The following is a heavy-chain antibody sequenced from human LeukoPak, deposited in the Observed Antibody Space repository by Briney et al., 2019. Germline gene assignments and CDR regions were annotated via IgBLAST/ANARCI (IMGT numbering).Heavy chain of an antibody. Sequence: ASVKVSCKASGYTFTSYDINWVRQATGQGLEWMGWMNPNSGNTGYAQKFQGRVTITADKSTSTAYMELSSLRSEDTAVYYCARGNGDYVGAHFDYWGQGTLVTVSS. CDR1: GYTFTSYD. J-gene: IGHJ4*02. CDR3: ARGNGDYVGAHFDY. CDR2: MNPNSGNT. V-gene: IGHV1-8*01. D-gene: IGHD4-17*01.